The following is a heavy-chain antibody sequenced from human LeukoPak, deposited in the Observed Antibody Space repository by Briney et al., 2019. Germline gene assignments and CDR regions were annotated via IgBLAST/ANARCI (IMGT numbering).Heavy chain of an antibody. Sequence: GGSLRLPCATSGFTFSSYGINWVRQASGKGLEWVAGISYDGKKEFYPDSVKGRFTISRDSIKNTVYLQMNSLRPEDTAVYYCARDDGSAGDFLRAIYWGQGASVTVAS. D-gene: IGHD4-17*01. V-gene: IGHV3-30*03. CDR2: ISYDGKKE. CDR1: GFTFSSYG. CDR3: ARDDGSAGDFLRAIY. J-gene: IGHJ4*02.